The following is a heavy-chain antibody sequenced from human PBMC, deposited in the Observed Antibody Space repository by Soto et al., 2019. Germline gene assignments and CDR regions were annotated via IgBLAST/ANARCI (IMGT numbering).Heavy chain of an antibody. Sequence: PSETRCRTCSFSVSSINGFGYFLGWSRQPPWSWLEGSVSIYYTGSTSLSPSLRSRVTMCVDTSNNQFSMKLRSLTAADTAVYFSSRHGLPTAGSRYGGVSWSEPWGPGILVNVSS. CDR3: SRHGLPTAGSRYGGVSWSEP. V-gene: IGHV4-39*01. CDR2: IYYTGST. J-gene: IGHJ5*02. D-gene: IGHD5-12*01. CDR1: VSSINGFGYF.